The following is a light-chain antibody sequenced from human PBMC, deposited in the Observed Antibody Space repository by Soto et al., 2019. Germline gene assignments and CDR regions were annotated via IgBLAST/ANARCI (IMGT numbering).Light chain of an antibody. V-gene: IGKV3-15*01. CDR3: QQYNNWPRT. Sequence: ELVLTQSPATLSLSPGERATLSCRASQSVSSNLAWYQQKPGQAPRLLIYGASTRATGIPARFSGSGSGTEFTLTISSLQSEDFAVYYCQQYNNWPRTFGQGTKVE. CDR2: GAS. CDR1: QSVSSN. J-gene: IGKJ1*01.